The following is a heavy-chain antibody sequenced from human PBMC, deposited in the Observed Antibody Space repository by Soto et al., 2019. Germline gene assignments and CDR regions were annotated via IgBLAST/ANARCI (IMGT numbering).Heavy chain of an antibody. Sequence: PSETLSLTCVVSGYSISSGYYWAWVRQPPGKELEWIGSIYHSGKTYYKPSLRSRVTVSVDTSKNQFSMKLISVTAADTAVYYCARDKRVTMIGGWFDPWGQGTLVTVSS. J-gene: IGHJ5*02. CDR2: IYHSGKT. CDR1: GYSISSGYY. D-gene: IGHD3-22*01. V-gene: IGHV4-38-2*02. CDR3: ARDKRVTMIGGWFDP.